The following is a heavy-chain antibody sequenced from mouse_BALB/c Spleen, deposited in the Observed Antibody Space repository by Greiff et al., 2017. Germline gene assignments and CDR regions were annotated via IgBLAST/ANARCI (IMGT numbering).Heavy chain of an antibody. Sequence: EVQLVESGGGLVQPGGSRKLSCAASGFTFSSFGMHWVRLAPEKGLEWVAYISSGSSTIYYADTVKGRFTISRDNPKNTLFLQMTSLRSEDTAMYYCARNPLLLPAMDYWGQGTSVTVSS. J-gene: IGHJ4*01. CDR3: ARNPLLLPAMDY. D-gene: IGHD1-1*01. CDR2: ISSGSSTI. CDR1: GFTFSSFG. V-gene: IGHV5-17*02.